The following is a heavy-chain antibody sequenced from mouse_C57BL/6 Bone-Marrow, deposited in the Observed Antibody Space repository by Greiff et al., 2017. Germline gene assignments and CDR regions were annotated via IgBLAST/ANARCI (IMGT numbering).Heavy chain of an antibody. Sequence: EVMLVESGEGLVKPGGSLKLSCAASGFTFSSYAMSWVRQTPEKRLEWVAYISSGGDYIYYADTVKGRFTISRDNARNTLYLQMSSLKSEDTAMYYCTRNYYGSSSPFDYWGQGTTLTVSS. V-gene: IGHV5-9-1*02. D-gene: IGHD1-1*01. CDR1: GFTFSSYA. CDR3: TRNYYGSSSPFDY. J-gene: IGHJ2*01. CDR2: ISSGGDYI.